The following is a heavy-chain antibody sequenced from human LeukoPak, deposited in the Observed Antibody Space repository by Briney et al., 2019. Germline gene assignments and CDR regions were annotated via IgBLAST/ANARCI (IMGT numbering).Heavy chain of an antibody. CDR1: GFTFSSYS. CDR3: ARGGPTVGTDY. V-gene: IGHV3-21*01. CDR2: ISSSSSYI. D-gene: IGHD1-26*01. Sequence: PGGSLRLSCAASGFTFSSYSMNWVRQAPGKGLEWVSPISSSSSYIYYADSVKGRFTISRDNAKNSLYLQINSLRADDTAVYYCARGGPTVGTDYWGQGTLVTVSS. J-gene: IGHJ4*02.